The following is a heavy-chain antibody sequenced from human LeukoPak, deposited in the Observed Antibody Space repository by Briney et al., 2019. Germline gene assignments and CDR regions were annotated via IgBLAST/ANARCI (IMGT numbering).Heavy chain of an antibody. CDR1: TFNFFSYG. V-gene: IGHV3-74*01. J-gene: IGHJ4*01. CDR2: IFTDGSTT. Sequence: PAGGSLRLSCVASTFNFFSYGMQWVRQAPGKGLVWVSRIFTDGSTTSYADSVKGRFTISRDNARNTLYLQMNSLRVEDTAVYYCARELPREVTLDYWGQGTLVTVSP. D-gene: IGHD2-21*02. CDR3: ARELPREVTLDY.